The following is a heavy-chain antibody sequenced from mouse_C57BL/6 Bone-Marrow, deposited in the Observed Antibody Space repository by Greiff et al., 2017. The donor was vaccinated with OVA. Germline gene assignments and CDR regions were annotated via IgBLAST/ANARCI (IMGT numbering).Heavy chain of an antibody. CDR1: GFTFSDYG. Sequence: EVQLQESGGGLVKPGGSLKLSCAASGFTFSDYGMHWVRQAPEKGLEWVAYISSGSSTIYYADTVKGRFTISRDNAKNTLFLKMTSLRSEDTAMYYCARVITTVENWGKGTTLTVSS. D-gene: IGHD1-1*01. V-gene: IGHV5-17*01. J-gene: IGHJ2*01. CDR3: ARVITTVEN. CDR2: ISSGSSTI.